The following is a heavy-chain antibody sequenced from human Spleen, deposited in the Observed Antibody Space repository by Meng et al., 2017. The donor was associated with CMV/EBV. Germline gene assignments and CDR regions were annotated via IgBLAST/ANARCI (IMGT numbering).Heavy chain of an antibody. Sequence: GESLKISCAASGFTFSTYGMHWVRQAPGKGLEWVAVIWYDGNSKYYADTVKGRFTISRDNSKNTLYLQMNSLRAEDTALYYCAKEKSAYCSSTICYHGMDVWGQGTTVTVSS. D-gene: IGHD2-2*01. CDR1: GFTFSTYG. CDR2: IWYDGNSK. CDR3: AKEKSAYCSSTICYHGMDV. J-gene: IGHJ6*02. V-gene: IGHV3-33*06.